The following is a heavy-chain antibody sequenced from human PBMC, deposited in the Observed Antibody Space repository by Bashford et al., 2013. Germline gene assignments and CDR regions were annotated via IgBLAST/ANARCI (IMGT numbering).Heavy chain of an antibody. CDR3: ATQVGGPFDI. J-gene: IGHJ3*02. Sequence: WVRQMPGKGLEWMGIIYPGDSDTRYSPSFQGQVTISADKSVTTAYLQWSSLKASDIAMYYCATQVGGPFDIWGQGTLVTVSS. CDR2: IYPGDSDT. V-gene: IGHV5-51*01.